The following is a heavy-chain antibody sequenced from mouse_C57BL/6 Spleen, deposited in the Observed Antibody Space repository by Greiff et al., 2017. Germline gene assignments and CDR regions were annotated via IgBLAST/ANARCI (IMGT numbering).Heavy chain of an antibody. V-gene: IGHV1-50*01. Sequence: QVQLKQPGAELVKPGASVKLSCKASGYTFTSYWMQWVKQRPGQGLEWIGEIDPSDSYTNYNQKFKGKATLTVDTSSSTAYMQLSSLTSEDSAVYYCAPITTVVARYFDVWGTGTTVTVSS. CDR1: GYTFTSYW. D-gene: IGHD1-1*01. CDR3: APITTVVARYFDV. CDR2: IDPSDSYT. J-gene: IGHJ1*03.